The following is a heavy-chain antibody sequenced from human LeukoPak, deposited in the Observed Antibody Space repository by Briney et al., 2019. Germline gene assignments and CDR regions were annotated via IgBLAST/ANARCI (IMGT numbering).Heavy chain of an antibody. CDR3: ARERHRPVAGTGMDV. J-gene: IGHJ6*02. V-gene: IGHV1-18*01. CDR1: GYTFTSYG. D-gene: IGHD6-19*01. CDR2: ISAYNGNT. Sequence: ASVKVSCKASGYTFTSYGISWVRQAPGQGLAWMGWISAYNGNTNYAQKLQGRVTMTTDTSTSTACMELRSLRSDDTAVYYCARERHRPVAGTGMDVWGQGTTVTVSS.